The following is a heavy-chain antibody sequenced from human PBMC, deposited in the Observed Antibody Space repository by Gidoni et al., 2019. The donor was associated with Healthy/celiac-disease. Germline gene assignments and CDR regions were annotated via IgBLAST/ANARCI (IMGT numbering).Heavy chain of an antibody. V-gene: IGHV2-5*02. CDR3: AHLGRVGATRFFDY. Sequence: QITLKESGPTLVKPTQTLTLTCTFSGFSLSTSGVGVGWIRQPPGKALEWLALIYWDDDKRYSPSLKSRLTITKDTSKNQVVLTMTNMDPVDTATYYCAHLGRVGATRFFDYWGQGTLVTVSS. CDR1: GFSLSTSGVG. J-gene: IGHJ4*02. CDR2: IYWDDDK. D-gene: IGHD1-26*01.